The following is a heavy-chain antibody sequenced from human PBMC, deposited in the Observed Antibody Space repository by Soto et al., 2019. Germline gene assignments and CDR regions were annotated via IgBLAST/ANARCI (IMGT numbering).Heavy chain of an antibody. CDR2: FRPGGST. J-gene: IGHJ6*02. V-gene: IGHV4-30-2*01. D-gene: IGHD3-10*01. Sequence: SETLSLTCAVSGGSISSGGYSLSRIRQPPGKGLEWIGYFRPGGSTYYNPSLKSRVTISADTSMNQFSLRLSSVTAADTAVYYCVRQGIGVLHGLVDVWGQGTTVTVSS. CDR1: GGSISSGGYS. CDR3: VRQGIGVLHGLVDV.